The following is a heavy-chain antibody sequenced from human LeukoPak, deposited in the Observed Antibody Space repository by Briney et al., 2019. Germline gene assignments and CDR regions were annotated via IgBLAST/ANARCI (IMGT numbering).Heavy chain of an antibody. Sequence: GESLKISCEGSGYTFRSYWIGWVRQRPGEGLEWMGIIYPGDSDTTYSPSFQGQVTISADKSINTAYLQWSSLKASDTAVYYCARRYFDSDGRSFDFWGQGTLVTVSS. CDR2: IYPGDSDT. J-gene: IGHJ4*02. CDR1: GYTFRSYW. V-gene: IGHV5-51*01. D-gene: IGHD3-9*01. CDR3: ARRYFDSDGRSFDF.